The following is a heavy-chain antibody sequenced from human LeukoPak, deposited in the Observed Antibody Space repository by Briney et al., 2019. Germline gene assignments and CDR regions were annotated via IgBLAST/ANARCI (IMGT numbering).Heavy chain of an antibody. CDR2: IFYSGST. J-gene: IGHJ5*02. D-gene: IGHD3-3*01. V-gene: IGHV4-59*01. Sequence: PSETLSLTCTVSGGSISSYYWSWLRQPPGKGLEWIGYIFYSGSTNYNPSLKSRVTISVDTSKNQFSLKLSSVTAADTAVYYCARGFSGPGPWGQGTLVTVSS. CDR3: ARGFSGPGP. CDR1: GGSISSYY.